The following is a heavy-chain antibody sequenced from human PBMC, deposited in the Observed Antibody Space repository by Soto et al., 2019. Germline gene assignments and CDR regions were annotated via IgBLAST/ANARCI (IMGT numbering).Heavy chain of an antibody. D-gene: IGHD2-21*02. CDR3: ARGGVGDSFDY. J-gene: IGHJ4*02. CDR1: GGSISSYY. CDR2: IYYSGST. V-gene: IGHV4-59*01. Sequence: QVQLQESGPGLVKPSETLSLTCTVSGGSISSYYWSWIRQPPGKGLEWIGYIYYSGSTHYNPSLKSRVTISVDTSKNQFSLKLSSVTAADTAVYYCARGGVGDSFDYLGQGNLGTVSS.